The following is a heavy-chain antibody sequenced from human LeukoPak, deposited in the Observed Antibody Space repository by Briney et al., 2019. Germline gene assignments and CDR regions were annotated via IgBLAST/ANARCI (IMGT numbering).Heavy chain of an antibody. Sequence: GWSLRLSCAPSLFTFISYAMRWVRQAPGKGLEGVSAMSDSCCSTHYPDSLKGRVTISRDNCKNTLYLQVNSLRAEDTGVYYCAKDLYDFWTYDYWGQGALVTVSS. CDR3: AKDLYDFWTYDY. CDR2: MSDSCCST. CDR1: LFTFISYA. D-gene: IGHD3-3*01. J-gene: IGHJ4*02. V-gene: IGHV3-23*01.